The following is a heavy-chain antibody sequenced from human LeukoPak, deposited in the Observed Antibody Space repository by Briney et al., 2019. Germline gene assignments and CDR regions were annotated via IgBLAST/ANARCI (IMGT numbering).Heavy chain of an antibody. Sequence: GGSLRLSCAASGFSFSSYSMNWVRQAPGKGLEWVSSITSTSTYINYADSVKGRFTISRDNAKNSLYLQMNSLRAEDTAVYYCPREGPSSTGLDYWGQGTLVTVSS. CDR1: GFSFSSYS. V-gene: IGHV3-21*01. D-gene: IGHD4-17*01. CDR2: ITSTSTYI. J-gene: IGHJ4*02. CDR3: PREGPSSTGLDY.